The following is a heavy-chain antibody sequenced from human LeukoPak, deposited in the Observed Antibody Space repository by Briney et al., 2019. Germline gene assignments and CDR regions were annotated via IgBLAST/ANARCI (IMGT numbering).Heavy chain of an antibody. CDR3: ARALPLYDSSGYYYGTRLRGLPNDY. CDR2: INHSGST. CDR1: GGSISSSSYY. D-gene: IGHD3-22*01. V-gene: IGHV4-39*07. Sequence: SETLSLTCTVSGGSISSSSYYWGWIRQPPGKGLEWIGEINHSGSTNYNPSLKSRVTISVDTSKNQFSLKLSSVTAADTAVYYCARALPLYDSSGYYYGTRLRGLPNDYWGQGTLVTVSS. J-gene: IGHJ4*02.